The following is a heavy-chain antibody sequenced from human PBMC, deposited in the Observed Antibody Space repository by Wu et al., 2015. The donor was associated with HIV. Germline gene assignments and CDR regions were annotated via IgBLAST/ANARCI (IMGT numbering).Heavy chain of an antibody. J-gene: IGHJ5*02. V-gene: IGHV1-18*01. CDR3: AKVEFDSDYYTWFXL. CDR2: MDPXTGHI. D-gene: IGHD4-11*01. Sequence: QVHLVQSGPEAKRPGASVKFSCKASYILTWYPIAWVRQAPGQRLEWMGWMDPXTGHIQSAQRFQDRITMTTDNSANTGYMELRSLTSDDTAIYFCAKVEFDSDYYTWFXLWGQGTLVTVSS. CDR1: YILTWYP.